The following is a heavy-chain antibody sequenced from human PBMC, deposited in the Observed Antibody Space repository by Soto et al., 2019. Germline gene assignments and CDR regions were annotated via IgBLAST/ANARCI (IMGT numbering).Heavy chain of an antibody. D-gene: IGHD6-13*01. J-gene: IGHJ5*02. V-gene: IGHV3-13*05. Sequence: EVQLVESGGGLVQPGGSLRLSCAASGFTFSSYDMHWVRQATGKGLEWVSAIGTAGDPYYPGSVKGRFTISRENAKNSLYLQMNSMRAGDTAVYYCARAKGRVAAAGAKTVWFDPWGQGTLVTVSS. CDR1: GFTFSSYD. CDR3: ARAKGRVAAAGAKTVWFDP. CDR2: IGTAGDP.